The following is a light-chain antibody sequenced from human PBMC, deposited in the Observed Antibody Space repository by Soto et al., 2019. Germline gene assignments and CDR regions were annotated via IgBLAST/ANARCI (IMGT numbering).Light chain of an antibody. J-gene: IGLJ2*01. CDR3: GTWDSSLSAAV. CDR2: ENN. CDR1: SSNIGNSY. Sequence: QSVLTQPPSVSAAPGQRVTISCSGSSSNIGNSYVSWYQLLPETAPTLLIYENNKRPPGIPDRFSGSKSGTSATLGITGLQAGDEAEYYCGTWDSSLSAAVFGGGTKVTVL. V-gene: IGLV1-51*02.